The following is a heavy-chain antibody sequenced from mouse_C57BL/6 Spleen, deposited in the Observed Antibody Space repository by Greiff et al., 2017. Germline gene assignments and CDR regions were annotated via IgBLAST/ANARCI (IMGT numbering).Heavy chain of an antibody. D-gene: IGHD2-4*01. Sequence: VQLQQSGPELVKPGASVKISCKASGYTFTDYYMNWVKQSHGKSLEWIGDINPNNGGTSYNQKFKGKATLTVDKSSSTAYMELRSLTSEDSAVYYCARFDYDPSPYAMDYWGQGTSVTVSS. CDR2: INPNNGGT. CDR1: GYTFTDYY. V-gene: IGHV1-26*01. J-gene: IGHJ4*01. CDR3: ARFDYDPSPYAMDY.